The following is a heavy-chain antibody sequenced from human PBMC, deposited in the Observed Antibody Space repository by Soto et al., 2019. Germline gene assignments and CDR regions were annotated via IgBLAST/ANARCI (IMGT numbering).Heavy chain of an antibody. CDR3: ARVPSYSDFWSGYYFYYFDY. V-gene: IGHV1-2*02. CDR2: INPNSGGT. J-gene: IGHJ4*02. Sequence: ASVKVSCKASGYTFTGYYMHWVRQAPGQGLEWMGWINPNSGGTNYAQKFQGRVTMTRDTSISTAYMELSRLRSDDTAVYYCARVPSYSDFWSGYYFYYFDYWGQGTLVTVSS. CDR1: GYTFTGYY. D-gene: IGHD3-3*01.